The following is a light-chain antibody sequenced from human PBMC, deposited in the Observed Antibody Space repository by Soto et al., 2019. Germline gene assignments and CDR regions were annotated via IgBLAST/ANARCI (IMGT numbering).Light chain of an antibody. J-gene: IGLJ1*01. V-gene: IGLV2-14*01. CDR2: EVS. CDR3: SAYTISLTIYV. Sequence: QSALTQPASVSGSPGQSITISCTGTSSDVGTYNYVSWYQQHSGKAPKLMIYEVSNRPSGVSNRCAGSKSGNTASLTISGLHDADEADDYCSAYTISLTIYVFGSGTKLTVL. CDR1: SSDVGTYNY.